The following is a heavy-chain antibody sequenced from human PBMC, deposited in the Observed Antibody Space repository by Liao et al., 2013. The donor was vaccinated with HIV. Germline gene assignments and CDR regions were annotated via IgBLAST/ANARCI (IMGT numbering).Heavy chain of an antibody. CDR1: GGSINTYY. J-gene: IGHJ4*02. CDR2: VHSSGSA. D-gene: IGHD1-1*01. CDR3: AKGALRSPTGASFDL. Sequence: QVQLQESGPGLVKPSETLSLTCTASGGSINTYYWNWIRQPAGKGLEWIGRVHSSGSANYSPSLRSRATISVDTSKNQFSLIMTSVSAADTAVYYCAKGALRSPTGASFDLWGQGTLVTVSS. V-gene: IGHV4-4*07.